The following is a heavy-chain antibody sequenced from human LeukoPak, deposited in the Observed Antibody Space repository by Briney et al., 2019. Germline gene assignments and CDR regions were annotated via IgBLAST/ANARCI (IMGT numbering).Heavy chain of an antibody. Sequence: GASVKVSCKASGYTFTSYYMHWVRQAPGQGLEWMGWIHPSTGNPTYAQGFTGRFVLSLDTSLSTTYLQISSLKAEDTAVYYCARAFQSLGGLSLPDYWGQGTLVTVSS. CDR2: IHPSTGNP. CDR1: GYTFTSYY. V-gene: IGHV7-4-1*02. J-gene: IGHJ4*02. CDR3: ARAFQSLGGLSLPDY. D-gene: IGHD3-16*02.